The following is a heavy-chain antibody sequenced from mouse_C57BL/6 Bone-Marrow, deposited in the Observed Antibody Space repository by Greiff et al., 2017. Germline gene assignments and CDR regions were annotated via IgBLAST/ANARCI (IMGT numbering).Heavy chain of an antibody. CDR1: GYTFTSYW. V-gene: IGHV1-52*01. J-gene: IGHJ4*01. D-gene: IGHD2-10*01. CDR3: ARDLLPVTGAMDD. Sequence: QVQLQQPGAELVRPGSSVKLSCKASGYTFTSYWMHWVTQRPIQGLEWIGNIDPSDSETNYNQKFKDKATLTVDKTSSTAYMQLSSLTSEDSAVYYCARDLLPVTGAMDDWGQGTSVTVSS. CDR2: IDPSDSET.